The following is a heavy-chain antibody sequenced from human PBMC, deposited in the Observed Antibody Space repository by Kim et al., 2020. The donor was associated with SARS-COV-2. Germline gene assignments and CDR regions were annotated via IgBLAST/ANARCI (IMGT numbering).Heavy chain of an antibody. J-gene: IGHJ4*02. CDR2: INHTGST. V-gene: IGHV4-34*01. CDR1: GGSFSGYY. D-gene: IGHD3-10*01. Sequence: SETLSLTCALYGGSFSGYYWNWIRQPPGKGLEWIGEINHTGSTNYNPSLKSRVTISVDTSKNQFSLKLSSVTAADRAVYYCARSQYYFGSGIDHWGQGTLVTVSS. CDR3: ARSQYYFGSGIDH.